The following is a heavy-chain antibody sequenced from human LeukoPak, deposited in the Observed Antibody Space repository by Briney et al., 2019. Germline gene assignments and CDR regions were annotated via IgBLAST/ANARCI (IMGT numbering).Heavy chain of an antibody. J-gene: IGHJ4*02. Sequence: GGSLRLSCAASGFTFSNYAMSWVRQAPGKGLEWVSAITGSDGNTYYADPVKGRFTISRDNSKNTLYLQMNSLRAEDTAVYYCARDLTMVRGVINDVDYWGQGTLVTVSS. CDR2: ITGSDGNT. CDR3: ARDLTMVRGVINDVDY. CDR1: GFTFSNYA. D-gene: IGHD3-10*01. V-gene: IGHV3-23*01.